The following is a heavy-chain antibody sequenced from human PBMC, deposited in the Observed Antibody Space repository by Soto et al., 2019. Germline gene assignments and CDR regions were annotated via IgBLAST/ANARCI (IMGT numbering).Heavy chain of an antibody. V-gene: IGHV3-74*01. J-gene: IGHJ5*02. CDR1: GFTFSSYW. CDR3: ERTGYCNSTKCYTWFDP. CDR2: INLHGIVT. D-gene: IGHD2-2*02. Sequence: GGSLRLSCAVSGFTFSSYWLNWVRQAPGKGLVWVSRINLHGIVTNYADSVKGRFTISRDNAKNTLHLQMNSLRAEDTAVYYCERTGYCNSTKCYTWFDPWGQGTLVTVSS.